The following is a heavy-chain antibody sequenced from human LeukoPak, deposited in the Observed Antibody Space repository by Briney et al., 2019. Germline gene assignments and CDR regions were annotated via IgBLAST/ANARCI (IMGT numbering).Heavy chain of an antibody. J-gene: IGHJ4*02. CDR3: ARNDDFWSGYYDY. CDR1: GGSISSYY. CDR2: IYYSGST. V-gene: IGHV4-59*01. D-gene: IGHD3-3*01. Sequence: SETPSLTCTVSGGSISSYYWSWIRQPPGKGLEWIGYIYYSGSTNYNPSLKSRVTISVDTSKNQFSLKLSSVTAADTAVYYCARNDDFWSGYYDYWGQGTLVTVSS.